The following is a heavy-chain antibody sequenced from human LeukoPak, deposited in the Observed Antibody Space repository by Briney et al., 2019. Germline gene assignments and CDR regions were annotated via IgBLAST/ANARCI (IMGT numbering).Heavy chain of an antibody. V-gene: IGHV4-34*01. J-gene: IGHJ4*02. D-gene: IGHD5-18*01. Sequence: PSETLSLTCAVYGGSFNDYYWSLIRQPPGKGLEWIGEINHSGSTNYTPSLKSRVTISVDTSKNQLSLKLNSVTAADTAVYYCASRGYSYGHDYWGQGTLVTVSS. CDR3: ASRGYSYGHDY. CDR2: INHSGST. CDR1: GGSFNDYY.